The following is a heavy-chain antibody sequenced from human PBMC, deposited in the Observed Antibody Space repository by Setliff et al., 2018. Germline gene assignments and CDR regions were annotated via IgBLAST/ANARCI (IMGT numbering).Heavy chain of an antibody. D-gene: IGHD2-2*01. CDR2: ISYDGSNK. V-gene: IGHV3-30*04. CDR1: GFTFSSYA. Sequence: GESLTISCAASGFTFSSYAMYWVRQAPGKGLEWVAVISYDGSNKYYADSVKGRFTISRDNAKNSLYLQMNSLRAEDTAVYYCARVTKPAAISYYYYMDVWGKGTTVTVSS. J-gene: IGHJ6*03. CDR3: ARVTKPAAISYYYYMDV.